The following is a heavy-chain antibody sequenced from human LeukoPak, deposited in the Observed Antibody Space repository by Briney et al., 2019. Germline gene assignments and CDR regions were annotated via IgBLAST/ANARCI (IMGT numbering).Heavy chain of an antibody. J-gene: IGHJ3*02. Sequence: PGGSLRLSCAASGFTFSSYAMGWVRQAPGKGLEWVLGISGSGGRTYYADSVKDHFTISRDNSKNTLYVQMNSLRAEDTAVYCCAKARPNYGDYAEGAFDIWGQGTMVTVSS. D-gene: IGHD4-17*01. CDR1: GFTFSSYA. CDR3: AKARPNYGDYAEGAFDI. CDR2: ISGSGGRT. V-gene: IGHV3-23*01.